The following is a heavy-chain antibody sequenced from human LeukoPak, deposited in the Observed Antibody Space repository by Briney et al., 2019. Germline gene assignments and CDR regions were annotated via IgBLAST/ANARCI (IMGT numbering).Heavy chain of an antibody. V-gene: IGHV1-2*02. CDR1: GYTFTGYH. Sequence: ASVKVSCKASGYTFTGYHIHWVRQAPGQGLEWMGWINPNSGGTNYAQKFQDRVTMTRDTSINTAYMELSGLRSDDTAVYYCARDTWSGYTSAWYGTWGQGTLVTVSS. J-gene: IGHJ5*02. D-gene: IGHD6-19*01. CDR2: INPNSGGT. CDR3: ARDTWSGYTSAWYGT.